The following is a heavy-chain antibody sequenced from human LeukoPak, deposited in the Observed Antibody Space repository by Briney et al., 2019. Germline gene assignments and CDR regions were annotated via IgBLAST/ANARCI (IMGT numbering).Heavy chain of an antibody. J-gene: IGHJ4*02. V-gene: IGHV4-4*07. CDR3: ARVVYCSSTSCYHFDY. CDR2: IYTSGST. Sequence: SETLSLTCTVSGGSISSYYWSWIRQAAGKGLEWIGRIYTSGSTNYNPSLKSRVTMSVDTSKNQFSLKLSSVTAADTAVYYCARVVYCSSTSCYHFDYWGQGTLVTVSS. CDR1: GGSISSYY. D-gene: IGHD2-2*01.